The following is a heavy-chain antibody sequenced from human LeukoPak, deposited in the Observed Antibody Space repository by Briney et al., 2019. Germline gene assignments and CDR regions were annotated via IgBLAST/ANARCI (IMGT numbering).Heavy chain of an antibody. Sequence: ASVKVSCKAFGYTFTNYGIGWVRQAPGQGLEWMGWISAYNGHTNYAQKFQGRVTMTADTSTSTAYVELRSLRSDDTAIYYCARALYSDYYSYLNWFDPWGQGTLVTVSS. V-gene: IGHV1-18*01. CDR1: GYTFTNYG. CDR2: ISAYNGHT. D-gene: IGHD5-12*01. J-gene: IGHJ5*02. CDR3: ARALYSDYYSYLNWFDP.